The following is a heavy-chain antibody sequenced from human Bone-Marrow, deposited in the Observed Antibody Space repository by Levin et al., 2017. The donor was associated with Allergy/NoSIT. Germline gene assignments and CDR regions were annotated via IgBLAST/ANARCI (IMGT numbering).Heavy chain of an antibody. CDR3: ARGHGTVGYWVDY. J-gene: IGHJ4*02. V-gene: IGHV3-30-3*01. D-gene: IGHD2-15*01. Sequence: PGGSLRLSCAASGFTFSSYAMHWVRQAPGKGLEWVAVISYDGSNKYYADSVKGRFTISRDNSKNTLYLQMNSLRAEDTAVYYCARGHGTVGYWVDYWGQGTLVTVSS. CDR1: GFTFSSYA. CDR2: ISYDGSNK.